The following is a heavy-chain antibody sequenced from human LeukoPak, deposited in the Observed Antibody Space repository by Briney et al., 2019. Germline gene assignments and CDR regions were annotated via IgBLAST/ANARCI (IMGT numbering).Heavy chain of an antibody. CDR1: GFTFSSYS. V-gene: IGHV3-21*01. D-gene: IGHD1-26*01. CDR2: ISGGSSFT. J-gene: IGHJ4*02. CDR3: ARDADSEWEPPYY. Sequence: PGGSLRLSCAASGFTFSSYSMNWVRQAPGKGLEWVSYISGGSSFTYCVDSVKGRFTISRDNAKNSLYLQMNSLRAEDTAVYYCARDADSEWEPPYYWGQGTLVTVSS.